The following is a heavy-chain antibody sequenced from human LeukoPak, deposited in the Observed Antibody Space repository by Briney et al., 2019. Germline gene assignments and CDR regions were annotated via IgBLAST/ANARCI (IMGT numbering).Heavy chain of an antibody. CDR2: ISSSSCTI. D-gene: IGHD5-18*01. J-gene: IGHJ6*03. CDR3: ARERTPAMGIVSYYYMDV. V-gene: IGHV3-48*01. CDR1: GFTLSSYS. Sequence: GGSLRLSCAASGFTLSSYSMNWVRQAPGKGLEWVSSISSSSCTIYYADSVKGRFTISRDNAKNSLYLQMNSLRAEDTAVYYCARERTPAMGIVSYYYMDVWGKGTTVTVSS.